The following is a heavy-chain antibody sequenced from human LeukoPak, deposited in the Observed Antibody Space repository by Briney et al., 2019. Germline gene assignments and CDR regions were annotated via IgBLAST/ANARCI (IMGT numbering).Heavy chain of an antibody. J-gene: IGHJ3*02. V-gene: IGHV3-30*03. D-gene: IGHD2-15*01. CDR1: GFTFSTYG. CDR2: MSYDGTNK. CDR3: ARGYCSGGTCYPHDTFDI. Sequence: PGGSLRLSCAASGFTFSTYGMHWVRQAPGKGLEWVAVMSYDGTNKYYADFVKGRFTISRDTSKNTLYLQRNSLRAEDTAVYYCARGYCSGGTCYPHDTFDIWGQGTMVTVSS.